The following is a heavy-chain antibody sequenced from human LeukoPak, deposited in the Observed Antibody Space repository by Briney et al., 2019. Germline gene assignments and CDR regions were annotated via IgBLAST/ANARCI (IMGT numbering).Heavy chain of an antibody. V-gene: IGHV3-30*07. Sequence: GRSLRLSCAASGFTFSTYAMHWVRQAPGKGLEWVALITTDGNSKYYGDSVKGRFTISRDNSKNTLFLQMNSLTTEDTAVYYTARGLGVCRSTPRYLAFAPGAQETRVTVSS. CDR3: ARGLGVCRSTPRYLAFAP. CDR1: GFTFSTYA. D-gene: IGHD2-2*01. CDR2: ITTDGNSK. J-gene: IGHJ5*02.